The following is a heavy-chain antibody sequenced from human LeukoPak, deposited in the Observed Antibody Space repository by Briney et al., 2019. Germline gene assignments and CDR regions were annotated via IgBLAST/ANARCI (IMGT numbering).Heavy chain of an antibody. Sequence: ASVKVSCTASGYTFTGYYMHWVRQAPGQGLEWMGWINPNSGGTNYAQKFQGRVTMTRDTSISTAYMELSRLRSDDTAVYYCARDGIVVVPAAVYYYYYYGMDVWGQGTTVTVSS. J-gene: IGHJ6*02. CDR2: INPNSGGT. CDR3: ARDGIVVVPAAVYYYYYYGMDV. V-gene: IGHV1-2*02. CDR1: GYTFTGYY. D-gene: IGHD2-2*01.